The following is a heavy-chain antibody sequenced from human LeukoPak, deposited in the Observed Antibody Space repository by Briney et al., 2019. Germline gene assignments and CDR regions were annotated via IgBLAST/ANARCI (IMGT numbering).Heavy chain of an antibody. CDR3: VRERTGRGAFDI. V-gene: IGHV3-23*01. CDR2: ISSQGGTT. CDR1: GFTFTNYA. J-gene: IGHJ3*02. D-gene: IGHD3/OR15-3a*01. Sequence: GGSLRLSCAASGFTFTNYAMSWVRQAPGKGLEYVSAISSQGGTTYYADSVKGRFTISRDNSENTLSLQMNSLRAEDTAIYYCVRERTGRGAFDIWGQGTMVTVSS.